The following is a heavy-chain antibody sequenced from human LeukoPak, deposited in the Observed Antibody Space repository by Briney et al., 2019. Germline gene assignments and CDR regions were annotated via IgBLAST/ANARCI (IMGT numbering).Heavy chain of an antibody. CDR3: AREPSAMVRGVIPY. D-gene: IGHD3-10*01. V-gene: IGHV4-59*01. J-gene: IGHJ4*02. CDR2: IYYSGST. CDR1: GGSISSYY. Sequence: PSETLSLTCTVSGGSISSYYWSWIRQPPGKGLEWIGYIYYSGSTNYNPSLKSRVTISVDTSKNQFSLKLSSVTAADTAVYYCAREPSAMVRGVIPYWGQGTLVTVSS.